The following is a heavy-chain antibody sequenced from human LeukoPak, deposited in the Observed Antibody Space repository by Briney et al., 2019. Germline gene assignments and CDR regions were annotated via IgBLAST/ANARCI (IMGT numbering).Heavy chain of an antibody. CDR2: ISSSSSYI. D-gene: IGHD3-9*01. V-gene: IGHV3-21*01. CDR3: ARTFRYFDRSFHY. J-gene: IGHJ4*02. Sequence: PGGALRLSCAASGFTFSSYSRNWVRQAPGEGLEWVSSISSSSSYIYYAASVQGRFTISRDNAKNSLYLQMNSLSAEDTAVYYCARTFRYFDRSFHYWGQGPLVTVSS. CDR1: GFTFSSYS.